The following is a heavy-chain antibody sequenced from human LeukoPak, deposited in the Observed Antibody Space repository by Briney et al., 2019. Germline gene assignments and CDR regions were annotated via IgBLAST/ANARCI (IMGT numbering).Heavy chain of an antibody. J-gene: IGHJ6*03. Sequence: SGGSLRLSCAASGFTSSDYYMTWIRQAPGKGLEWVSGINWNGGSTGYADSVKGRFTISRDNAKNSLYLQMNSLRAEDTALYHCARLGAVAGRDYYYYYYMDVWGKGTTVTISS. D-gene: IGHD6-19*01. V-gene: IGHV3-20*01. CDR1: GFTSSDYY. CDR2: INWNGGST. CDR3: ARLGAVAGRDYYYYYYMDV.